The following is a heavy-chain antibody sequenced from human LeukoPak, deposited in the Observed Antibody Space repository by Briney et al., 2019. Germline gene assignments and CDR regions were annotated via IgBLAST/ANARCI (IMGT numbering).Heavy chain of an antibody. V-gene: IGHV3-66*01. CDR1: GFILNYNY. Sequence: GGSLRLSCAASGFILNYNYMSWVRQAPGKGLEWVSDIYSGGSTYYADSVKGRFTISRDNSKNMVYLQMKSLRVEDTAVYYCARVKVGITYWFDPWGQGTLVTVSS. CDR3: ARVKVGITYWFDP. J-gene: IGHJ5*02. CDR2: IYSGGST. D-gene: IGHD1-26*01.